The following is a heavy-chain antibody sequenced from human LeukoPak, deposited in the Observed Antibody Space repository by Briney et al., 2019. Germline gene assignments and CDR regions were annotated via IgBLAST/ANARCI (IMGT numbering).Heavy chain of an antibody. CDR3: ASYGDYGGDAFDI. J-gene: IGHJ3*02. D-gene: IGHD4-17*01. CDR1: GGTFSSYT. CDR2: IIPILGIA. Sequence: SVKVSCKASGGTFSSYTISWVRQAPGQGLEWMGRIIPILGIANYAQKFQGRVTITADKSTGTAYMELSSLRSEDTAVYYCASYGDYGGDAFDIWGQGTMVTVSS. V-gene: IGHV1-69*02.